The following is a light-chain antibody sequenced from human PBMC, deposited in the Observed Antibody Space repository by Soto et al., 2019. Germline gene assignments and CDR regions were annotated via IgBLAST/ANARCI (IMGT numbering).Light chain of an antibody. CDR2: EVS. CDR1: SSDVGGYNY. CDR3: SSYTSSSTLV. J-gene: IGLJ2*01. V-gene: IGLV2-14*01. Sequence: QSVLTQPASVSGSPGQSITISCTGTSSDVGGYNYVSWYQHHPGKAPKLMIYEVSNRPSGISNRFSGSKSANTASLTLSGLQAEDEADYYCSSYTSSSTLVFGGGTKLTVL.